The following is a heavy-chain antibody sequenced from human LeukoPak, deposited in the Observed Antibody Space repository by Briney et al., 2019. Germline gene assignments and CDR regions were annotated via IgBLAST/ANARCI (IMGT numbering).Heavy chain of an antibody. J-gene: IGHJ4*02. Sequence: GRSLRLSCAASGFTFSSYAMHWVRQAPGKGLEWVAVISYDGSNKYYADSVKGRFTISRDNSKNTLYLQMNSLRAEDTAVYYCARERRGSFDYWGQGALVTVSS. V-gene: IGHV3-30*04. D-gene: IGHD3-10*01. CDR2: ISYDGSNK. CDR1: GFTFSSYA. CDR3: ARERRGSFDY.